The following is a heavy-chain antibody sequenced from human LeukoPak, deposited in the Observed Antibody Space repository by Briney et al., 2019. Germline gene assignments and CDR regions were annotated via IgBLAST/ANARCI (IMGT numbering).Heavy chain of an antibody. CDR3: ARRGEQWLGRYYYYYMDV. V-gene: IGHV1-46*01. CDR1: GYTFTNYY. J-gene: IGHJ6*03. CDR2: INPSGGST. Sequence: ASVKVSCKASGYTFTNYYMHWVRQAPGQGLEWMGIINPSGGSTSYAQKFQGRVTMTRDASTSTVYMELSSLRSEDTAVYYCARRGEQWLGRYYYYYMDVWGKGTTVTISS. D-gene: IGHD6-19*01.